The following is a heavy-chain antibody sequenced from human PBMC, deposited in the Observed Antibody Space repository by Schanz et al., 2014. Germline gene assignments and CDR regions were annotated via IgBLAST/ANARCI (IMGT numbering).Heavy chain of an antibody. CDR1: TFTFSSDW. CDR2: IKEDGSVK. Sequence: EVQLAESGGGLVQPGGSLRLSCAASTFTFSSDWMSWVRQAPGKGLEWVANIKEDGSVKDYVDSVKGRFTISRDNAKNTLYLQMNSLGVEDTAVYYCAASSGWHPSTDYWGQGTLVTVSS. V-gene: IGHV3-7*05. CDR3: AASSGWHPSTDY. J-gene: IGHJ4*02. D-gene: IGHD6-19*01.